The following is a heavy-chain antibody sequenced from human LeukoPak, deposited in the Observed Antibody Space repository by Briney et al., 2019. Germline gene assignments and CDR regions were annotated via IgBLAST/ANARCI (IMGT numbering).Heavy chain of an antibody. CDR2: IYYSGST. V-gene: IGHV4-39*01. J-gene: IGHJ3*02. D-gene: IGHD3-3*01. CDR1: GGSISSSSYY. CDR3: ARHEHRRLNIANPYDFWSGYYSDAFDI. Sequence: PSETLSLTCTVSGGSISSSSYYWGWIRQPPGKGLEWIGSIYYSGSTYYNPSLKSRVTISVDTSKNQFSLKLSSVTAADTAVYYCARHEHRRLNIANPYDFWSGYYSDAFDIWGQGTMVTVSS.